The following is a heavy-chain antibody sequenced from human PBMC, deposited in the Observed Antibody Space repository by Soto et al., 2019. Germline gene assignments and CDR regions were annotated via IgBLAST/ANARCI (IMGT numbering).Heavy chain of an antibody. V-gene: IGHV3-9*01. J-gene: IGHJ6*03. CDR1: GFTFDDYA. D-gene: IGHD3-10*01. Sequence: EVQLVESGGGLVQPGRSLRLSCAASGFTFDDYAMHWVRQAPGRGLEWVSGISWNSDTIGYGDSVKGRLTISRDNANNTLHLQMNMLRPEDTALYFCARDYGSGNPYYYYMDVWGKGTEVTVSS. CDR2: ISWNSDTI. CDR3: ARDYGSGNPYYYYMDV.